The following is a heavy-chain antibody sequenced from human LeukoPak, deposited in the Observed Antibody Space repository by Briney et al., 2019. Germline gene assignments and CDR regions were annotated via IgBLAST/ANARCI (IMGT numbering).Heavy chain of an antibody. J-gene: IGHJ5*02. Sequence: SETLSLTCAVYGGSFSGYYWSWIRQPPGRGLEWIGEINHSGSTNYNPSLKSRVTISVDTSKNQFSLKLSSVTAADTAVYYCASTFSANEAGAWFDPSGQGTLVTVFS. CDR1: GGSFSGYY. V-gene: IGHV4-34*01. CDR2: INHSGST. CDR3: ASTFSANEAGAWFDP. D-gene: IGHD2/OR15-2a*01.